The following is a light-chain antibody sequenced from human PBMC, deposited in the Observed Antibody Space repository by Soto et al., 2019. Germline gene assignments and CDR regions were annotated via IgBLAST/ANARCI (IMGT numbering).Light chain of an antibody. V-gene: IGKV3-20*01. CDR2: GAS. CDR1: QSLNARY. Sequence: EIVLTQSPGTLSLSPGERATLSCRASQSLNARYLACYQVTPGQAPRLLFYGASSRATGIPDRCISSGAGKDFTLTITVLEPEDSAVYYCQQFHISRTFGQGTKVDIK. CDR3: QQFHISRT. J-gene: IGKJ1*01.